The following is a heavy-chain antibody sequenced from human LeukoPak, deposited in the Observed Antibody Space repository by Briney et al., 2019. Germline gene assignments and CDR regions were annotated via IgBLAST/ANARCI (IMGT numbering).Heavy chain of an antibody. V-gene: IGHV1-2*02. D-gene: IGHD2-2*01. J-gene: IGHJ4*02. CDR3: ARVPVGRVELPAAMLDY. CDR2: INPNSGGT. CDR1: VYTFTHYY. Sequence: GASVTVSYKASVYTFTHYYMHWVRQAPGQGREGMGWINPNSGGTNYVQKFQGRVTMTSDKSISTAYMELSRLRSDDTAVYYCARVPVGRVELPAAMLDYWGQGTLVTVSS.